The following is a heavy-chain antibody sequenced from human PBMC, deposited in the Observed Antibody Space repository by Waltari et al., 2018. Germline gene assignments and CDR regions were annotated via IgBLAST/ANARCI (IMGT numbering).Heavy chain of an antibody. CDR2: IWFDGECKK. V-gene: IGHV3-33*01. D-gene: IGHD5-12*01. CDR1: GFTFSNYG. CDR3: ARDLDIVVNEEYLGY. Sequence: QVQLVESGGGVVQPGGYLRLSCEASGFTFSNYGRHWVRQAPVKGRGWVALIWFDGECKKFYGDSVKGRFTISRDNSTITLYLQMNSLRVEDTAVYYCARDLDIVVNEEYLGYLGQGTLVTVSS. J-gene: IGHJ4*02.